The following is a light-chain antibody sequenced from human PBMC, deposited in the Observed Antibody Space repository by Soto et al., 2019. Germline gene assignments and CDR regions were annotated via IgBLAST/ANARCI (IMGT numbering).Light chain of an antibody. J-gene: IGKJ1*01. V-gene: IGKV1-5*03. Sequence: DIQMTQSPSTLSASVGDRVTITCRASQSVSTWLAWYQQKPGKAPHLLIFKASTLESGVPSRFSGSGSGTEFTLTITRLQQDDFASYFCQQYNVHSPWTFGQGTKVEIK. CDR1: QSVSTW. CDR2: KAS. CDR3: QQYNVHSPWT.